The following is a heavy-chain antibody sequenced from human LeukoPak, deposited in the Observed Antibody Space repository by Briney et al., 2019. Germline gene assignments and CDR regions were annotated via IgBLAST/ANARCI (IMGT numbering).Heavy chain of an antibody. CDR2: IIPILGIA. Sequence: GASVKVSCKASGGTFSSYAISWVRQAPGQGLEWMGRIIPILGIANYAQKLQGRVTITADKSTSTAYMELSSLRSEDTAVYYCARVCSGGSCYVDYWGQGTLVTVSS. CDR3: ARVCSGGSCYVDY. D-gene: IGHD2-15*01. V-gene: IGHV1-69*04. CDR1: GGTFSSYA. J-gene: IGHJ4*02.